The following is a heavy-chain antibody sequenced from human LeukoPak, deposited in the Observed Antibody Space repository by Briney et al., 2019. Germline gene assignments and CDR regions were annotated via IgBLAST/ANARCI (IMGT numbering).Heavy chain of an antibody. Sequence: GGPLRLSCVAPGFTFINYASHWVRQAPGKGLGGWAVIWYDGRNKYYADSVKGRFTISRDNSKNTLYLQMNSLRAEDTAVYYCARDLGTTNYFFDYWGQGTLVTVSS. CDR3: ARDLGTTNYFFDY. D-gene: IGHD4-17*01. V-gene: IGHV3-33*01. J-gene: IGHJ4*02. CDR2: IWYDGRNK. CDR1: GFTFINYA.